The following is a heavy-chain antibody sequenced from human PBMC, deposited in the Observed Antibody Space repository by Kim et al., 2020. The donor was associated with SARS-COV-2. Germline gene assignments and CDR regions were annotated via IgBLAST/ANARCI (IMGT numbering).Heavy chain of an antibody. CDR2: IYHSGST. CDR3: ARLRYYYGSGSYYHDAFDI. D-gene: IGHD3-10*01. Sequence: SETLSLTCAVSGGSISSSNWWSWVRQPPGKGLEWIGEIYHSGSTNYNPSLKSRVTISVDKSKNQFSLKLSSVTAADTAVYYCARLRYYYGSGSYYHDAFDIWGQGTMVTVSS. V-gene: IGHV4-4*02. CDR1: GGSISSSNW. J-gene: IGHJ3*02.